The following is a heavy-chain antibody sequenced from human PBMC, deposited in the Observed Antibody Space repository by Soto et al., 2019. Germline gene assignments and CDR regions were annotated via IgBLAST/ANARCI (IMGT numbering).Heavy chain of an antibody. CDR2: IWYDGSNK. D-gene: IGHD1-20*01. V-gene: IGHV3-33*01. J-gene: IGHJ6*02. CDR1: GFTFSSYG. Sequence: QVQLVESGGGVVQPGRSLRLSCAASGFTFSSYGMHWVRQAPGKGLEWVAVIWYDGSNKHYVDSVKGRFTISRDNSKNTLDLQMNSLRAEDTAIYYCAGSITGAYYYGMDVWGQGTTVTVSS. CDR3: AGSITGAYYYGMDV.